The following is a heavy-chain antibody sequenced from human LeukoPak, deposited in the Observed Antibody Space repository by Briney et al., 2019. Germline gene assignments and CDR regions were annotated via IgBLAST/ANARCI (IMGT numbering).Heavy chain of an antibody. CDR3: ARMGVDHKYSEFDY. J-gene: IGHJ4*02. CDR2: IYYSGST. Sequence: SETLSLTCTVSGGSISSYYWSWIRQPPGKGLEWIWYIYYSGSTNYNPSLKSRVTISVDTSKNQFSLKLSSVTAADTAVYYCARMGVDHKYSEFDYWGQGTLVTVSS. CDR1: GGSISSYY. D-gene: IGHD3-16*01. V-gene: IGHV4-59*01.